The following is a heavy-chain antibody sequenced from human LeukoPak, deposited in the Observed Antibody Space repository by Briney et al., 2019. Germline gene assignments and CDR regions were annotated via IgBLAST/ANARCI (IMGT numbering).Heavy chain of an antibody. CDR2: ISYDGSNK. CDR1: GFTFSSYA. CDR3: AKSHYYDSSGYPRYYFDY. J-gene: IGHJ4*02. Sequence: GGSLRLSCAASGFTFSSYAMHWVRQAPGKGLEWVAVISYDGSNKYYADSVKGRFTISRDNSKNTLYLQMNSLRAEDTAVYYCAKSHYYDSSGYPRYYFDYWGQGTLVTVSS. V-gene: IGHV3-30-3*02. D-gene: IGHD3-22*01.